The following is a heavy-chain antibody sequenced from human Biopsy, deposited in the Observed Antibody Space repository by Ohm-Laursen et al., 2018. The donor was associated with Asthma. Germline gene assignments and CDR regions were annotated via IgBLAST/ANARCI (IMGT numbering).Heavy chain of an antibody. Sequence: RSLRLSCAASGLSFSEFVMHWVRQAPGKGLEWVAVISYDGSTKYYADSVKGRFTISRDNSKNTLYLQMSSLRVEDTAVYYCARDMNRDGWYFDYWGQGTLVTVSS. CDR1: GLSFSEFV. CDR2: ISYDGSTK. J-gene: IGHJ4*02. CDR3: ARDMNRDGWYFDY. D-gene: IGHD5-24*01. V-gene: IGHV3-30*03.